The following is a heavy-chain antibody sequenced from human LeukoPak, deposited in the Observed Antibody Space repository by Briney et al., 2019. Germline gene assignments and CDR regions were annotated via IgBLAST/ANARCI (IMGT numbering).Heavy chain of an antibody. CDR1: GGSLRSGSSY. CDR3: ARDPGYHHSSGFREYYFDY. V-gene: IGHV4-39*07. Sequence: PSETLSLTCTVSGGSLRSGSSYWGWIRQPPGKGLEWIVSVYYSGSTYYNPSLESRVTMSVDTSKSQFSLKLSSVTAADTAVYYCARDPGYHHSSGFREYYFDYWGQGTLVTVSS. CDR2: VYYSGST. D-gene: IGHD3-22*01. J-gene: IGHJ4*02.